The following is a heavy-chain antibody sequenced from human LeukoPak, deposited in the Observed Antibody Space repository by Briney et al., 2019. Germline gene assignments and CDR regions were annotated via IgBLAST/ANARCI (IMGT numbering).Heavy chain of an antibody. D-gene: IGHD5-18*01. Sequence: ASVKVSFKASGYTFTNYYIHWVRQAPGQGLEWMAIINPSGGSTSHAQKFQGRVTMTRDTSTSTVYMELSSLRSEDTAVYYCARTGGYSYGDSGHFDYWGQGTLVTVSS. V-gene: IGHV1-46*01. J-gene: IGHJ4*02. CDR2: INPSGGST. CDR1: GYTFTNYY. CDR3: ARTGGYSYGDSGHFDY.